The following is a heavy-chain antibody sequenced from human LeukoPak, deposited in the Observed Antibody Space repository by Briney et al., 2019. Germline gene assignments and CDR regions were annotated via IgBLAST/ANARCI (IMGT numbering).Heavy chain of an antibody. J-gene: IGHJ2*01. CDR3: ARSGIAAVYWYFDL. CDR1: GYTFTSYG. D-gene: IGHD6-13*01. V-gene: IGHV1-18*01. CDR2: ISAYNGNT. Sequence: AASVKVSCKASGYTFTSYGISWVRQAPGQGLEWMGWISAYNGNTNYAQKLQGRVTMTTDTSTSTAYMELRSLRSDDTAVYYCARSGIAAVYWYFDLWGRGTLVTVSS.